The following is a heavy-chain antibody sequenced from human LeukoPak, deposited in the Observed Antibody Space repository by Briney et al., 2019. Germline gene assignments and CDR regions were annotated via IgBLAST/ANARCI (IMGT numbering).Heavy chain of an antibody. Sequence: ASVKVSCKASGYTFTDYYMHWVRQAPGQGPEWMGWINPNSGGTIYAQKFQGRVTLTRDTSINTAYMELSRLTSDDTAVYYCARVLDRVGGYSYACNFWGQGTLVTVSS. CDR2: INPNSGGT. CDR3: ARVLDRVGGYSYACNF. CDR1: GYTFTDYY. V-gene: IGHV1-2*02. J-gene: IGHJ4*02. D-gene: IGHD5-18*01.